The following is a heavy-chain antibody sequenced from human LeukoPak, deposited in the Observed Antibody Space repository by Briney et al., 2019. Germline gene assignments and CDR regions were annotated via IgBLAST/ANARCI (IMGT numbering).Heavy chain of an antibody. CDR3: ARAVSEYYYDSSGYYTGSYDL. CDR2: ISSDGSST. Sequence: GGSLRLSCAASGFTFSDYWMHWVRQAPGKGLAWVSRISSDGSSTIYAESVKGRFTVSRANAKNTLYLQIISLRAESTAVYYCARAVSEYYYDSSGYYTGSYDLWGQGTLVTVSS. D-gene: IGHD3-22*01. V-gene: IGHV3-74*01. J-gene: IGHJ5*02. CDR1: GFTFSDYW.